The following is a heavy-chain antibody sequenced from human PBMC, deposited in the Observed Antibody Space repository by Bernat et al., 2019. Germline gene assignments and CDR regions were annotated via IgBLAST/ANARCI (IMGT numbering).Heavy chain of an antibody. CDR2: IWYDGSNK. V-gene: IGHV3-33*01. Sequence: QVQLVESGGGVVQPGRSLRLSCAASGFTFSSYGMHWVRQAPGKGLEWVAGIWYDGSNKYYADSVKGRFTISRDNSKNTLYLQMNSLRAEDTAVYYCARDSSEYSSSKRAPLNYWGQGTLVTVSA. CDR1: GFTFSSYG. J-gene: IGHJ4*02. CDR3: ARDSSEYSSSKRAPLNY. D-gene: IGHD6-6*01.